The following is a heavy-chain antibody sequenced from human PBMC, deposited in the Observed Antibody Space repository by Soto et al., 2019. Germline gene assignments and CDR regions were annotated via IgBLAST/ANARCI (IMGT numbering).Heavy chain of an antibody. Sequence: GGSLRLSCTPSGFNFGDYAMSWFRQAPGKGLEWVGFIRSTPFGGTTEHAASVKGRFTISRDDSKSIAYLQMNSLKTEDTAVYYCTRAPGEGAASGYTNYWGQGTLVTVSS. D-gene: IGHD3-22*01. J-gene: IGHJ4*02. CDR3: TRAPGEGAASGYTNY. CDR1: GFNFGDYA. V-gene: IGHV3-49*03. CDR2: IRSTPFGGTT.